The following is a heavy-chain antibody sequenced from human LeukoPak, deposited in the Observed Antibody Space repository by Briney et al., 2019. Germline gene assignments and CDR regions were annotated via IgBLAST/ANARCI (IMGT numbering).Heavy chain of an antibody. CDR2: ISSSSSTI. J-gene: IGHJ4*02. Sequence: GGSLRLSYAASGFTFSSYSMNWVRQAPGKGLEWVSYISSSSSTIYYADSVKGRFTISRDNAKNSLYLQMNSLRAEDTAVYYCARGRIAAAGTLYYWGQGTLVTVSS. V-gene: IGHV3-48*04. D-gene: IGHD6-13*01. CDR3: ARGRIAAAGTLYY. CDR1: GFTFSSYS.